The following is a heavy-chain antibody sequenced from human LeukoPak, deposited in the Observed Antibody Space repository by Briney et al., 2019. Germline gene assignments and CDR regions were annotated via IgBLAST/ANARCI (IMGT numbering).Heavy chain of an antibody. V-gene: IGHV3-30-3*01. CDR2: ISYDGRQK. D-gene: IGHD3-3*01. J-gene: IGHJ4*02. CDR1: GFTFSSYA. Sequence: PGGSLRLSCAASGFTFSSYAMHWVRQAPGKGLEWVAVISYDGRQKYYGDSVKGRFTISRDNPKNTLYLQMNSLRDDDTAVYYCARVFLERLTSGYFDNWGQGTLVTVSP. CDR3: ARVFLERLTSGYFDN.